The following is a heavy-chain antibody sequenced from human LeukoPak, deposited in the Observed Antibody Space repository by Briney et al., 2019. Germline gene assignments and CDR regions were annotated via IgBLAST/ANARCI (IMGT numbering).Heavy chain of an antibody. V-gene: IGHV3-11*06. Sequence: GGSLRLSCAASGFSVSNNYMNWIRQAPGKGLEWVSYISGGSTYTNYANSVKGRFTISRDNARNSLFLQMNSLTAEDTAIYYCARSLISAVIGMDVWGQGTAVTVSS. CDR2: ISGGSTYT. CDR1: GFSVSNNY. D-gene: IGHD3-3*01. CDR3: ARSLISAVIGMDV. J-gene: IGHJ6*02.